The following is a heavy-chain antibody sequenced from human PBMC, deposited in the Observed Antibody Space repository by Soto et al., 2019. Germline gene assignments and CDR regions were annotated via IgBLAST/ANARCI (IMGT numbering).Heavy chain of an antibody. D-gene: IGHD5-12*01. J-gene: IGHJ4*02. CDR2: IHSTENT. CDR3: ARVPDYSGYDGVFDY. CDR1: GGSISSFY. Sequence: PSETLSLTCTVSGGSISSFYLSWIRQPAGKGMEWIGRIHSTENTNYNPSLKSRITMSIDRSKNQFSLKLSSVTAADTAVYYCARVPDYSGYDGVFDYWGQGTLVTVS. V-gene: IGHV4-4*07.